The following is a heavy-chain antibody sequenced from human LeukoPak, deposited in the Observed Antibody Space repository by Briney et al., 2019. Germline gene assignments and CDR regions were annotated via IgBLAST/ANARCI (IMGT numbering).Heavy chain of an antibody. CDR2: INHSGST. D-gene: IGHD5-24*01. J-gene: IGHJ5*02. Sequence: SETLSLTCAVYGGSFSGYYWSWIRQPPGKGLEWIGEINHSGSTNYNPSLKSRVTISVDTSKNQFSLKLSSVTAADTAVYYCARSGYNFWFDPWGQGTLVTVSS. V-gene: IGHV4-34*01. CDR1: GGSFSGYY. CDR3: ARSGYNFWFDP.